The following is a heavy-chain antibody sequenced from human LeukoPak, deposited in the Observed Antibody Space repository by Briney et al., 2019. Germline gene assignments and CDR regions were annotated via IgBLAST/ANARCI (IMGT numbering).Heavy chain of an antibody. CDR2: IYYSGST. Sequence: LRLSCAASGFTFSSFGMHWVRQHPGKGLEWIGYIYYSGSTYYNPSLKSRVTISVDTSKNQFSLKLSSVTAADTAVYYCASRGQLRYFDWLPPGDYWGQGTLVTVSS. V-gene: IGHV4-31*02. D-gene: IGHD3-9*01. CDR3: ASRGQLRYFDWLPPGDY. CDR1: GFTFSSFG. J-gene: IGHJ4*02.